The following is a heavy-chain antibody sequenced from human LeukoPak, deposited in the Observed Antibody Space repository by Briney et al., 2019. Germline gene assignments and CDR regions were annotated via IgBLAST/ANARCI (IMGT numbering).Heavy chain of an antibody. CDR3: ARAGCSGGSCFYYFDY. J-gene: IGHJ4*02. CDR1: GGSLSSGSYY. Sequence: SQTLSLTCTVSGGSLSSGSYYWSWIRQPAGKGLEWIGRIYTSGSTNYNPSLKSRVTISVDTSKNQFSLKLSSVTAADTAVYYCARAGCSGGSCFYYFDYWGQGTLVTVSS. D-gene: IGHD2-15*01. CDR2: IYTSGST. V-gene: IGHV4-61*02.